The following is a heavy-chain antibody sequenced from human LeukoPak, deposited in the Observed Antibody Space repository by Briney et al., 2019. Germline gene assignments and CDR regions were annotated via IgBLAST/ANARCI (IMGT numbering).Heavy chain of an antibody. Sequence: SETLSLICTVSGGSISTYYWSWIRQPVGKGLEWIGHIKTSGSTHYNPSLRSRITMSVDTSKNQFSLILSSVTAADTAVYYCAKVAKYYYGSETYFFFEDWGQGTLVTVSS. J-gene: IGHJ4*02. CDR1: GGSISTYY. CDR2: IKTSGST. CDR3: AKVAKYYYGSETYFFFED. V-gene: IGHV4-4*07. D-gene: IGHD3-10*01.